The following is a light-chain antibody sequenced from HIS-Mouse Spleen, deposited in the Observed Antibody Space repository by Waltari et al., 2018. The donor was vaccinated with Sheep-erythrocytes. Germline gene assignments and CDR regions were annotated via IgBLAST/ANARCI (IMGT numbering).Light chain of an antibody. CDR2: DVS. J-gene: IGLJ1*01. Sequence: QSALTQPRSVSGSPGQSVTISCTGTSSDVGGYNYVSWYQQHPGKAPKLMIYDVSKRPSGVPDRFSGYKYGNTASLTISGLQAEDEADYYCCSYAGSYNHVFATGTKVTVL. CDR1: SSDVGGYNY. V-gene: IGLV2-11*01. CDR3: CSYAGSYNHV.